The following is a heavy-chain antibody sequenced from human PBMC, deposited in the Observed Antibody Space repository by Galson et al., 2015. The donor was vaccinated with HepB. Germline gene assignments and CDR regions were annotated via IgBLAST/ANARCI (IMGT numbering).Heavy chain of an antibody. J-gene: IGHJ3*02. D-gene: IGHD1-26*01. CDR3: ARGRSGSYYEVGSDAFDI. CDR2: IIPIFGTA. CDR1: GGTFSSYA. V-gene: IGHV1-69*13. Sequence: SVKVSCKASGGTFSSYAISWVRQAPGQGLEWMGGIIPIFGTANYAQKFQGRVTITADESTSTAYMELSSLRSEDTAVYYCARGRSGSYYEVGSDAFDIWGQGTMVTVSS.